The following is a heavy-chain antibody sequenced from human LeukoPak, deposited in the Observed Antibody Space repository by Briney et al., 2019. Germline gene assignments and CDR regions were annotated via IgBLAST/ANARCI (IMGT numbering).Heavy chain of an antibody. J-gene: IGHJ3*02. Sequence: RGSPRLSCAASGFTFSSYSMNWVRQAPGKGLEWVSAISSSSDYIFYADSLQGRCTISRDNAVNSLFLQMNSLRAEDTAVYYCASRYCTSTNCYAFDIWGQGTMVTVSS. CDR1: GFTFSSYS. D-gene: IGHD2-2*01. CDR3: ASRYCTSTNCYAFDI. CDR2: ISSSSDYI. V-gene: IGHV3-21*01.